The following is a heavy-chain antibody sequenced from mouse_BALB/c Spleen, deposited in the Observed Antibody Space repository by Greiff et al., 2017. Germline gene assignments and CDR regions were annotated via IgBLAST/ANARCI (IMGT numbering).Heavy chain of an antibody. CDR2: ISYDGSN. D-gene: IGHD2-4*01. Sequence: DVQLQESGPGLVKPSQSLSLTCSVTGYSITSGYYWNWIRQFPGNKLEWMGYISYDGSNNYNPSLKNRISITRDTSKNQFFLKLNSVTTEDTATYYCAREDYYDYGGAWFAYWGQGTLVTVSA. V-gene: IGHV3-6*02. J-gene: IGHJ3*01. CDR1: GYSITSGYY. CDR3: AREDYYDYGGAWFAY.